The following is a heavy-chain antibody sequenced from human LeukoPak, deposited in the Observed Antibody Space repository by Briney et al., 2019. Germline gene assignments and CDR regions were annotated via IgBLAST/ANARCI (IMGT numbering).Heavy chain of an antibody. CDR2: ISGSGGST. CDR1: GFTFDDYG. V-gene: IGHV3-23*01. J-gene: IGHJ4*02. Sequence: PGGSLRLSCAASGFTFDDYGMSWVRQAPGKGLEWVSGISGSGGSTYYADSVKGRFTISRDISKNTLYLQMNSLRAEDTAVYYCAKGAAAGIFGVPSGYWGQGTLVTVSS. CDR3: AKGAAAGIFGVPSGY. D-gene: IGHD6-13*01.